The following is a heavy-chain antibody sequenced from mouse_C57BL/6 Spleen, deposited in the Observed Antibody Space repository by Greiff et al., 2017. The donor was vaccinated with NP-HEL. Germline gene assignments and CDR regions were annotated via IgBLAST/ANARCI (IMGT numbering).Heavy chain of an antibody. Sequence: VKLMESGAELARPGASVKLSCKASGYTFTSYGISWVKQRTGQGLEWIGEIYPRSGNTYYNEKFKGKATLTADKSSSTAYMELRSLTSEDSAVYFCARGDYGSSYGDAMDDWGQGTTVTVSS. CDR3: ARGDYGSSYGDAMDD. J-gene: IGHJ4*01. V-gene: IGHV1-81*01. D-gene: IGHD1-1*01. CDR1: GYTFTSYG. CDR2: IYPRSGNT.